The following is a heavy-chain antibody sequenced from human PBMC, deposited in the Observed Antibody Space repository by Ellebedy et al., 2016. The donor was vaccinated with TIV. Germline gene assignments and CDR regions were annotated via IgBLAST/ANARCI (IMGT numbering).Heavy chain of an antibody. CDR3: AKDREWELLLVPDY. CDR1: GFTFRSYA. V-gene: IGHV3-23*01. J-gene: IGHJ4*02. D-gene: IGHD1-26*01. Sequence: GGSLRLXCAASGFTFRSYAMTWVRQSPGKGLEYVSGISGNGDKTYYADVVRGRFTVSRDNSKNTVYLQMNSLRVEDTALYFCAKDREWELLLVPDYWGQGTLVTVSS. CDR2: ISGNGDKT.